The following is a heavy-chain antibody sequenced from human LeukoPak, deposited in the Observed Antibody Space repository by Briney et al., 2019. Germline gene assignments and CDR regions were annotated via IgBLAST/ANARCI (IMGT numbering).Heavy chain of an antibody. D-gene: IGHD3-22*01. V-gene: IGHV1-18*01. Sequence: ASVKVSCKASGGTFSSYAISWVRQAPGQGLEWMGWISAYNGNTNYAQKLQGRVTMTTDTSTSTAYMELRSLRSDDTAVYYCARILYYDSSGYISSVDYWGQGTLVTVSS. CDR2: ISAYNGNT. CDR3: ARILYYDSSGYISSVDY. CDR1: GGTFSSYA. J-gene: IGHJ4*02.